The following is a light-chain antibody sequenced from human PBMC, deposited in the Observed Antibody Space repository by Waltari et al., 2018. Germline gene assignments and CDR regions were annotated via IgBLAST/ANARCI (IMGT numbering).Light chain of an antibody. CDR2: DVN. V-gene: IGLV2-23*02. CDR1: SSDGGNSNF. CDR3: CSYVDTYIWL. Sequence: QSALTQPASVSGAPGQSVTISCIGSSSDGGNSNFVSWYQHHPGRVPKLIIYDVNKSPSGVSGRFSGSKSVNTASLTISGLHAEYYAHYYCCSYVDTYIWLFGGCTSLTVL. J-gene: IGLJ2*01.